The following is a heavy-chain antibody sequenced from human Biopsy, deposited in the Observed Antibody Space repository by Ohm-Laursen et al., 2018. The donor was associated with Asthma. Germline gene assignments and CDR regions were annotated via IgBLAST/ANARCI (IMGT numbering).Heavy chain of an antibody. CDR1: GFTVSTNG. CDR3: ARAYGGSFFSGSFDI. D-gene: IGHD4-23*01. Sequence: SLRLSCAASGFTVSTNGISWVRHPPGQGLERGPVIYSGGGTYYADSVQGRVTISRDNSKNTLSLQMTSLRAEDTAVYYCARAYGGSFFSGSFDIWGQGTMVTVSS. J-gene: IGHJ3*02. V-gene: IGHV3-53*01. CDR2: IYSGGGT.